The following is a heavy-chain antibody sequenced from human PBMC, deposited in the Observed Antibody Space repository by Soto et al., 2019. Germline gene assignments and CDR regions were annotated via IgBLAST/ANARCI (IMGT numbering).Heavy chain of an antibody. V-gene: IGHV4-61*01. D-gene: IGHD3-10*01. CDR3: ARGYYGSESGGYYFDY. J-gene: IGHJ4*02. CDR1: GGSVSSGSHY. CDR2: IYYSGST. Sequence: SETLSLTCTVSGGSVSSGSHYWSWIRQPQGKGLEWIGYIYYSGSTNYNPSLKSRVIISVDTSKNQFSLNLSSVTAADTAVYYCARGYYGSESGGYYFDYWGQGTLVTVSS.